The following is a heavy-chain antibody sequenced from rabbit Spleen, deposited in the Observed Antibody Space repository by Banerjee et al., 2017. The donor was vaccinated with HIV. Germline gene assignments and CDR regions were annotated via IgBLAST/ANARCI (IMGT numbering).Heavy chain of an antibody. V-gene: IGHV1S47*01. D-gene: IGHD3-1*01. CDR2: IYPGFGVS. J-gene: IGHJ4*01. CDR3: VRGPGGGLNGYVDYFNL. Sequence: EELVESGGGLVQPGESLELSCKASGIDFSSDGMSWLRQAPGRGPEWIAYIYPGFGVSRYANSMTGRFTISTDNAQNTVFLQMTSLTAADTATYSCVRGPGGGLNGYVDYFNLWGPGTLVTVS. CDR1: GIDFSSDG.